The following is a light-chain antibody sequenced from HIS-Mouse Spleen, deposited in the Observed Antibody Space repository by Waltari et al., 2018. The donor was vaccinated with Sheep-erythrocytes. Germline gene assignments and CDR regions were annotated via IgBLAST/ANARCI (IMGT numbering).Light chain of an antibody. Sequence: AIRMTQSPSSFSASTVDRVTITCRASQGISSYLAWYQQKPGKAPNLLIYTASTLQSGVPSRFSGSGSGTDFTLTISCLQSEDFATYYCQQYYSYLTFGPGTKVDIK. CDR1: QGISSY. CDR2: TAS. J-gene: IGKJ3*01. V-gene: IGKV1-8*01. CDR3: QQYYSYLT.